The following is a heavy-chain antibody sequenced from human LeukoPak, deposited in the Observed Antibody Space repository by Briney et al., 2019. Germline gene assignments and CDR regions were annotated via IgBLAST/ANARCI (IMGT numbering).Heavy chain of an antibody. CDR2: ISYDGSKK. V-gene: IGHV3-30*04. CDR3: ATDDDFGDYRLDH. CDR1: GFTFSDLA. J-gene: IGHJ5*02. D-gene: IGHD4-17*01. Sequence: GRSLRLSCAASGFTFSDLAMHWVRQAPGKGLEWVAVISYDGSKKYYADSVKGRFSISKDNSKNALYLQMNTLRAEDTAIYYCATDDDFGDYRLDHWGQGTPVTVSS.